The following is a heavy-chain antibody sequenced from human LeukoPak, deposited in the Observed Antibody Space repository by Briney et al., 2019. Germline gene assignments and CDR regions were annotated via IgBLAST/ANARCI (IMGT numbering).Heavy chain of an antibody. V-gene: IGHV1-46*01. J-gene: IGHJ6*03. CDR1: GYTFTNYY. Sequence: GASVTVSCKASGYTFTNYYMHWVRQAPGQGLEWMGIINPSGDSTSYAQKFQGRVIMTRDMSTSTVYMDLSSLRSDDTAVYYCARGAVVTAMDTYYYYYYMDVWGKGTTVTISS. CDR2: INPSGDST. D-gene: IGHD2-21*02. CDR3: ARGAVVTAMDTYYYYYYMDV.